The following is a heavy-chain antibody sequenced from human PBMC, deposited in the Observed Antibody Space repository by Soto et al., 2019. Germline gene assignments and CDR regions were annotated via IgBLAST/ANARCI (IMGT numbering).Heavy chain of an antibody. CDR1: GGSISSSNW. Sequence: QVQLQESGPGLVKPSGTLSLTCAVSGGSISSSNWWSWVRQPPGKGLEWIGEIYHSGSTNYNPSLKSRVTLSVDKSKNQFSLKLSSVTAADTAVYYCASHTFIAVAGISWFDPWGQGTLVTVSS. D-gene: IGHD6-19*01. J-gene: IGHJ5*02. CDR3: ASHTFIAVAGISWFDP. CDR2: IYHSGST. V-gene: IGHV4-4*02.